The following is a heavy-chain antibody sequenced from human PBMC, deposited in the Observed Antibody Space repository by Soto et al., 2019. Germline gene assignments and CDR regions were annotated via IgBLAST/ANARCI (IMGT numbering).Heavy chain of an antibody. CDR3: ARVLRGWFDP. Sequence: PSETLSLPCSVSGCSITSANWWTWVRQPPGGGLEWIGEISHSGITNYKASLKSRVTMSVDKTKNDVSLKLTSVTAADTAVYYCARVLRGWFDPWGQGTPVTVSS. CDR1: GCSITSANW. J-gene: IGHJ5*02. CDR2: ISHSGIT. V-gene: IGHV4-4*02.